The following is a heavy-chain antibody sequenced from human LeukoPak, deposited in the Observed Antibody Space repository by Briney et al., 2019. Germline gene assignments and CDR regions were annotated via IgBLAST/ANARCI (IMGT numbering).Heavy chain of an antibody. D-gene: IGHD2-21*02. CDR1: GGSISSYY. J-gene: IGHJ4*02. CDR2: IYYSGST. Sequence: PSETLSLTCTVSGGSISSYYWSWIRQPPGKGLEWIGYIYYSGSTNYNPSLKSRVTISVDTSKNQFSLKLSSVTAADTAVYYCARVASRYCGGDCPEYYFDYWGQGTLVTVSS. V-gene: IGHV4-59*01. CDR3: ARVASRYCGGDCPEYYFDY.